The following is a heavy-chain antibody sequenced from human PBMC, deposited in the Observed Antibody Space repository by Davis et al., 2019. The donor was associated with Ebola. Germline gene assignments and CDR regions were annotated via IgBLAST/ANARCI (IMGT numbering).Heavy chain of an antibody. CDR2: ISYDGSNK. Sequence: GGSLRLSCAASGFTFSSYGMHWVRQAPGKGLEWVAVISYDGSNKYYADSVKGRFTISRDNSKNTLYLQMNSLRAEDTAVYYCARDPAAARGYYGMDVWGQGTTVTVSS. D-gene: IGHD1-26*01. V-gene: IGHV3-30*03. CDR3: ARDPAAARGYYGMDV. CDR1: GFTFSSYG. J-gene: IGHJ6*02.